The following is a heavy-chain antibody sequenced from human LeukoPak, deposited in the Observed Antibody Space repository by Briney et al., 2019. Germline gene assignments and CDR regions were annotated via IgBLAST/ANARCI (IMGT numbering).Heavy chain of an antibody. Sequence: GGSLRLSCAASGFTFSSYSMNWVRQAPGKGLEWVSSISSSSSYIYYADSVKGRFTISRDNAKNSLYLQMNSLRAEDTAVYYCARRERRWYYFDYRGQGTLVTVSS. CDR2: ISSSSSYI. J-gene: IGHJ4*02. V-gene: IGHV3-21*01. CDR3: ARRERRWYYFDY. CDR1: GFTFSSYS. D-gene: IGHD4-23*01.